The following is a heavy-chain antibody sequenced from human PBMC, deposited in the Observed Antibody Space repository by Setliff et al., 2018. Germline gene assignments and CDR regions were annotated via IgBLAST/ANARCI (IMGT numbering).Heavy chain of an antibody. V-gene: IGHV4-34*01. Sequence: SETLSLTCAAYGGTFSDYYWTWIRQPPGKGLEWIGEINHRGSTDYNPSLKSRATISIDTSKDQFSLNLISMSAADTAVYFCARGRNIAARLLDSWGQGALVTVSS. J-gene: IGHJ4*02. CDR3: ARGRNIAARLLDS. CDR2: INHRGST. CDR1: GGTFSDYY. D-gene: IGHD6-6*01.